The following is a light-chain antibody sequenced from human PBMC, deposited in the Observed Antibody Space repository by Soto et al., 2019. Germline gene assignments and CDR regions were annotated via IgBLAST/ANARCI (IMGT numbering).Light chain of an antibody. V-gene: IGKV3-15*01. CDR2: GAT. CDR1: QSVSIL. Sequence: EIVMTQSPATLSVSQGERATLSCRANQSVSILLAWYQQKPGQAPRLLIHGATTRATGIPARFSGSGSGTEFTLTISSLQSEDFAVYYYQQYNNWPRTFGQGTKVDI. J-gene: IGKJ1*01. CDR3: QQYNNWPRT.